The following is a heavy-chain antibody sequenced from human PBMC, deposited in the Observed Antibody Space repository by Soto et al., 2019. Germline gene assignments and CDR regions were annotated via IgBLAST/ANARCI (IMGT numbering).Heavy chain of an antibody. V-gene: IGHV4-59*12. CDR1: GGSISSYY. CDR2: IYYSGST. Sequence: SETLSLTCTVSGGSISSYYWSWIRQPPGKGLEWIGYIYYSGSTNYNPSLKSRVTISVDTSKNQFSLKLSSVTAADTAVYYCARDGNFYGGIEYWGQGTLVTVSS. D-gene: IGHD4-17*01. J-gene: IGHJ4*02. CDR3: ARDGNFYGGIEY.